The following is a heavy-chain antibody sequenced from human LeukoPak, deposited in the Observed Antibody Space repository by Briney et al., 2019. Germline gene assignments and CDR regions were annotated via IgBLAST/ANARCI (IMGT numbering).Heavy chain of an antibody. CDR3: ARGDYRYFDY. D-gene: IGHD3-16*01. CDR2: IYYRGST. V-gene: IGHV4-59*01. Sequence: SETLSLTCTVSGGSISSYYGSGLPEPPGKGLNYIRSIYYRGSTTYNPSLNSRVIISVDTSNTHFSLKLSSVTAADTAVYYCARGDYRYFDYWGQGTLVTVSS. CDR1: GGSISSYY. J-gene: IGHJ4*02.